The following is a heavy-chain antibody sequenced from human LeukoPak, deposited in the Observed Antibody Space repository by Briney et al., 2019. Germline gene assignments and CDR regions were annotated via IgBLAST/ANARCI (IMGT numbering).Heavy chain of an antibody. CDR2: INPSGGST. V-gene: IGHV1-46*01. CDR3: AREPSGDGMDV. J-gene: IGHJ6*02. CDR1: GYTFTSYY. Sequence: GSSVKVSCKASGYTFTSYYMHWVRQAPGQGLEWMGIINPSGGSTSYAQKFQGRVTMTRDTSTSTVYMELSSLRSEDTAVYYCAREPSGDGMDVWGQGTTVTVSS.